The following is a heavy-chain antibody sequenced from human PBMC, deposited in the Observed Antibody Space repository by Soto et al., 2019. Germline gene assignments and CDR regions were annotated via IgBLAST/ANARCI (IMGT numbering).Heavy chain of an antibody. V-gene: IGHV1-3*01. J-gene: IGHJ4*02. CDR2: INAGNGNT. CDR3: ARKAEGGYNYGY. D-gene: IGHD5-12*01. Sequence: QVQLVQSGAEVKKPGASVKVSFKASGYTFTSYAMHWVRQAPGQRLEWMGWINAGNGNTKYSQKFQGRGTITRDTSASTAYMELSSLRSEDTAVYYCARKAEGGYNYGYWGQGTLVTVSS. CDR1: GYTFTSYA.